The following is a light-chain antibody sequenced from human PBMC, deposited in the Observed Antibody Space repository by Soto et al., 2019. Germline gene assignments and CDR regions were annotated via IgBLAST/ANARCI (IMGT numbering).Light chain of an antibody. CDR2: DVS. CDR3: SSSTSSNTLA. Sequence: QSVLTQPASVSGSPGQSTTISCTGTSSDVGDYDYVSWYQQHPGKAPKLLIYDVSNRPSGVSYRFSGSKSGNTASLTISGLQTEDEAYYYCSSSTSSNTLAFGGGTKLTVL. CDR1: SSDVGDYDY. J-gene: IGLJ2*01. V-gene: IGLV2-14*01.